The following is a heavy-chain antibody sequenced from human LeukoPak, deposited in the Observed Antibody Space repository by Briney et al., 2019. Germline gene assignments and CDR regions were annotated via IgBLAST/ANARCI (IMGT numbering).Heavy chain of an antibody. CDR2: IWYDGINK. Sequence: GGSLRLSCAVSGFTFSTYGMYWVRQAPGKGLDWVAVIWYDGINKYYADSVKGRFTISRDNSKNTLYLHMNSLRVEDTAVYYCARQDRFYYDSSAYSLDCWGQGTLVTVSS. V-gene: IGHV3-33*01. CDR3: ARQDRFYYDSSAYSLDC. J-gene: IGHJ4*02. D-gene: IGHD3-22*01. CDR1: GFTFSTYG.